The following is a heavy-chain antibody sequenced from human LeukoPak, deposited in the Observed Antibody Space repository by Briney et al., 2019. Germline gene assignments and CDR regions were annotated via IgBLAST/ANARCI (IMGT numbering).Heavy chain of an antibody. V-gene: IGHV4-59*08. CDR2: IYYSGST. CDR3: ARQWGSGWSGDYYFDY. Sequence: SETLSLTCTVSGGSISSYYWSWIRQPPGKGLEYIGYIYYSGSTNYNPSLKSRVTISVDTSKNQFSLKLSSVTAADTAVYYCARQWGSGWSGDYYFDYWGQGTLVTVSS. D-gene: IGHD6-19*01. CDR1: GGSISSYY. J-gene: IGHJ4*02.